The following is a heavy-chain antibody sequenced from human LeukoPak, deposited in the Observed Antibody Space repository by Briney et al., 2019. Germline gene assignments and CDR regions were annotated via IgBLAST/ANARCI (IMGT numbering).Heavy chain of an antibody. CDR3: ARPCITGTCPPHNWFDP. D-gene: IGHD1-20*01. Sequence: ASVTVSCKASGYTFTSYDINWVRQATGQGLEWMGWMNPNSGNTGYAQKFQGRVTMTRNTSISTAYMELSSLRSEDTAVYYCARPCITGTCPPHNWFDPWGQGTLVTVSS. CDR1: GYTFTSYD. CDR2: MNPNSGNT. V-gene: IGHV1-8*01. J-gene: IGHJ5*02.